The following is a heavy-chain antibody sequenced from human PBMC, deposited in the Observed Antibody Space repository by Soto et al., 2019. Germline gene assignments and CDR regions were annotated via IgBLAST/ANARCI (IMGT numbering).Heavy chain of an antibody. D-gene: IGHD1-1*01. J-gene: IGHJ4*02. CDR1: GFTFSRDS. CDR3: ARDAKGSSGDHFDY. V-gene: IGHV3-48*02. Sequence: GGSLRLSCAASGFTFSRDSMNWVRQAPGKGLEWVSYISSSSSTIYYANSVKGRFTISRDNAKNSLYLQMNSLRDEDTAVYYCARDAKGSSGDHFDYWGQGTLVTVSS. CDR2: ISSSSSTI.